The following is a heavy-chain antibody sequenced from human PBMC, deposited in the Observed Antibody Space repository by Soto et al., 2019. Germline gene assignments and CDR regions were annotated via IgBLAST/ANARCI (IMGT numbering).Heavy chain of an antibody. V-gene: IGHV3-30*18. CDR1: GFTFSSYG. D-gene: IGHD2-21*01. J-gene: IGHJ6*02. CDR3: AKSLWGRSVYYYYGMDV. CDR2: ISYDGSNK. Sequence: PGGSLRLSCAASGFTFSSYGMHWVRQAPGKGLEWVAVISYDGSNKYYADSVKGRFTTSRDNSKNTLYLQMNSLRAEDTAVYYCAKSLWGRSVYYYYGMDVWGQGTTVTVSS.